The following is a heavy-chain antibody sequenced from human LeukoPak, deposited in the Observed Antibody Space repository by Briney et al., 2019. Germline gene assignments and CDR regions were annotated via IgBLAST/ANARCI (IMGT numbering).Heavy chain of an antibody. V-gene: IGHV4-39*07. D-gene: IGHD6-19*01. CDR1: GGSISSSSYY. J-gene: IGHJ4*02. CDR2: IYYSGST. Sequence: SETLSLTCTVSGGSISSSSYYWGWIRQPPGKGLEWIGSIYYSGSTYYNPSLKSRVTISVDTSKNQFSLKLSSVTAADTAVYYCARDDGDYSSGWYSWRTGFDYWGQGTLVTVSS. CDR3: ARDDGDYSSGWYSWRTGFDY.